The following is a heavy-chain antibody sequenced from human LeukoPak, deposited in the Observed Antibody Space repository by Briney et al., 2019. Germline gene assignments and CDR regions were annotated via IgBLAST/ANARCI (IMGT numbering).Heavy chain of an antibody. V-gene: IGHV3-33*01. CDR1: GFTFSSYG. CDR2: IWYDGSNK. Sequence: GGSLRLSCAASGFTFSSYGMHWVRQAPGKGLEWVAVIWYDGSNKYYADSVKGRFTISRDNAKNSLYLQMNSLRAEDTAVYYCARDFRNSYGPTSYYFDYWGQGTLVTVSS. D-gene: IGHD5-18*01. CDR3: ARDFRNSYGPTSYYFDY. J-gene: IGHJ4*02.